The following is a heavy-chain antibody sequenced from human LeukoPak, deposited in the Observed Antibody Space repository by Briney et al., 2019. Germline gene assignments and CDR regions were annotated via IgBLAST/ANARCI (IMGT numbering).Heavy chain of an antibody. D-gene: IGHD3-16*01. CDR3: ARAYYDYVWGRPVYYFDY. Sequence: SQTLSLTCAVSGGSISSGGYSWSWIRQPPGKGLEWIGYICHSGSTYYNPSLKSRVTISVDRSKNQFSLKLSSVTAADTAVYYCARAYYDYVWGRPVYYFDYWGQGTLVTVSS. V-gene: IGHV4-30-2*01. CDR1: GGSISSGGYS. CDR2: ICHSGST. J-gene: IGHJ4*02.